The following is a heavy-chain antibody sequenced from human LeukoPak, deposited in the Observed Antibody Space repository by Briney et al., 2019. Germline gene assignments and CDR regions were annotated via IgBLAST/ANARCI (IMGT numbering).Heavy chain of an antibody. CDR1: GFTFYNFA. V-gene: IGHV3-23*01. D-gene: IGHD2-21*01. CDR3: AKGSGATRPYYFDY. Sequence: AASLSLSCAASGFTFYNFAMGWVRPAPGRGLEWVSALSGSGGSTYSADSVKGRFSISRDNSKNTLFLQMSSLRAEDTAVYYCAKGSGATRPYYFDYWGQGTLVSVSS. CDR2: LSGSGGST. J-gene: IGHJ4*02.